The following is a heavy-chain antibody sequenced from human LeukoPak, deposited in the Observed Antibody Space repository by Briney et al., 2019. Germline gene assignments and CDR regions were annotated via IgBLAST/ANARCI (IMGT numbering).Heavy chain of an antibody. V-gene: IGHV1-2*02. CDR2: INPNSGGT. J-gene: IGHJ4*02. D-gene: IGHD6-19*01. CDR3: ARWGYSSDILDY. Sequence: ASVKVSCTASGYTFTGYYMHWVRQAPGQGLEWMGWINPNSGGTNYAQKFQGRVTMTRDTSISTAYMELSRLRSDDTAVYYCARWGYSSDILDYWGQGTLVTVSS. CDR1: GYTFTGYY.